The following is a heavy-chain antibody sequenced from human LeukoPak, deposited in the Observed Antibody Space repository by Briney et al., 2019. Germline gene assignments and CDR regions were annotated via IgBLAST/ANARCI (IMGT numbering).Heavy chain of an antibody. J-gene: IGHJ5*02. Sequence: ASVKVSCKASGYTFTSYDINWVRQATGQGLEWMGWMNPNSGNTGYAQKFQGRVTMTRNTSISTAYMELRSLGSDDTAVYYCARVGCSGRGRNWFDPWGQGTLVTVSS. CDR2: MNPNSGNT. CDR3: ARVGCSGRGRNWFDP. CDR1: GYTFTSYD. D-gene: IGHD1-1*01. V-gene: IGHV1-8*01.